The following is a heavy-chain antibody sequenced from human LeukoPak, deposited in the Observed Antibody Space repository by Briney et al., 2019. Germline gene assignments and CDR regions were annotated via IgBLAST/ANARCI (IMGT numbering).Heavy chain of an antibody. D-gene: IGHD1-14*01. J-gene: IGHJ4*02. CDR1: GFTFITNG. CDR2: LYSDGNT. V-gene: IGHV3-53*01. Sequence: GESLKISCAASGFTFITNGMTWVRQAPGKGREWVSVLYSDGNTKYADSVQGRFTISRDNSKNTLYLEMNSLSPDDTAVYYCARGVEPLAANTLAYWGQGTLVTVSS. CDR3: ARGVEPLAANTLAY.